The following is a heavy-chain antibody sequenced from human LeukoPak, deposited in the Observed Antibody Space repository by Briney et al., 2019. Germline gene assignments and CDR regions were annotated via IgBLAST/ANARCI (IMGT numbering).Heavy chain of an antibody. V-gene: IGHV3-23*01. D-gene: IGHD4-23*01. J-gene: IGHJ4*02. Sequence: GGSLRLSCAASGFTFSNAWMNWVRQAPGEGLEWVSAISDSGRSTYYADSVKGRFTISRDNSKSAVYLQMNSLRAEDTAIYYCARDAPGNSHTLDYWGQGTLVTVSS. CDR3: ARDAPGNSHTLDY. CDR1: GFTFSNAW. CDR2: ISDSGRST.